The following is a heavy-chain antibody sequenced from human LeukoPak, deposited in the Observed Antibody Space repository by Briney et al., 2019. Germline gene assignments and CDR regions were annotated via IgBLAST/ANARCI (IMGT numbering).Heavy chain of an antibody. CDR3: ARLNAYSSSWHYFDS. CDR2: INHSGST. V-gene: IGHV4-34*01. CDR1: GGSFSGYY. D-gene: IGHD6-13*01. Sequence: SETLSLTCAVYGGSFSGYYWSWIRQPPGKGLEWIGEINHSGSTHYNPSLKSRVTISVDTSKNQFSLKLSSVTAADTSIYYCARLNAYSSSWHYFDSWGQGTLVTVSS. J-gene: IGHJ4*02.